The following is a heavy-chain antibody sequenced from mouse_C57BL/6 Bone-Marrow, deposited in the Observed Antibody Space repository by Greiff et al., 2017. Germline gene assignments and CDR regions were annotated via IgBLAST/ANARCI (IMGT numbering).Heavy chain of an antibody. Sequence: QVQLQQSGPGLVAPSQSLSITCTVSGFSLTSSAISWVRQPPGKGLEWLGVIWPGGGTTYYSALKSRLSISKDNSKSQVFLKMNSLETDDTARYYCARNVGRGWFAYWGQGTLVTVSA. CDR2: IWPGGGT. V-gene: IGHV2-9-1*01. CDR1: GFSLTSSA. CDR3: ARNVGRGWFAY. J-gene: IGHJ3*01.